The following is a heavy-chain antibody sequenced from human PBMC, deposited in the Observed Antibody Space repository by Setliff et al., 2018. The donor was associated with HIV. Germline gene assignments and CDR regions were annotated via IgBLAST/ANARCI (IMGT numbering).Heavy chain of an antibody. Sequence: PGGSLRLSCTASGFTFGDDAMSWFRQAPGKGLEWVANIKQDGSQKFYVDSVKGRFTISRDNTKNSLYLQMDSLRAEDTAVYYCARVVDTSGGYWGSFYRYMDVWGKGTTVTVSS. V-gene: IGHV3-7*03. J-gene: IGHJ6*03. CDR2: IKQDGSQK. D-gene: IGHD3-10*01. CDR1: GFTFGDDA. CDR3: ARVVDTSGGYWGSFYRYMDV.